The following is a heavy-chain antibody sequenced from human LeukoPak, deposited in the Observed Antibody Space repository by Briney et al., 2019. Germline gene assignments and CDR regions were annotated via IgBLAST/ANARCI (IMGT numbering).Heavy chain of an antibody. CDR1: GGSISSYY. J-gene: IGHJ5*02. CDR3: ARHVRPFLEWLLCWFDP. Sequence: PSETLSLTCTVSGGSISSYYWSWIRQPPGKGLGWIGYIYYSGSTNYNPSLKSRVTISVDTSKNQFSLKLSSVTAADTAVYYCARHVRPFLEWLLCWFDPWGQGTLVTVSS. D-gene: IGHD3-3*01. CDR2: IYYSGST. V-gene: IGHV4-59*08.